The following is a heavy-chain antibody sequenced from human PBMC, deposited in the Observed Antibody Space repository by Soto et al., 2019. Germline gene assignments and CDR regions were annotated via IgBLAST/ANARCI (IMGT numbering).Heavy chain of an antibody. CDR2: IYYSGST. Sequence: PSETLSLTCTVSGGSISSGGYYWSWIRQHPGKGLEWIGYIYYSGSTYYNPSLKSRVTISVDTSKNQFSLKLSSVTAADTAVYYCVRDRLPRGGDRIAAASNWFDPWGQGTLVTVSS. V-gene: IGHV4-31*03. CDR3: VRDRLPRGGDRIAAASNWFDP. CDR1: GGSISSGGYY. D-gene: IGHD6-13*01. J-gene: IGHJ5*02.